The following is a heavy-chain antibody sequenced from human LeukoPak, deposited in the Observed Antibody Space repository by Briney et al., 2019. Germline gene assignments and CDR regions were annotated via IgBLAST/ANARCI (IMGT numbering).Heavy chain of an antibody. J-gene: IGHJ5*02. CDR2: IIPIFGTA. CDR1: GGTFSSYA. Sequence: GALVKVSCKASGGTFSSYAISWVRQAPGQGLEWMGGIIPIFGTANYAQKFQGRVTITTDESTSTAYMELSSLRSEDTAVYYCARRFGSPYNWFDPWGQGTLVTVSS. CDR3: ARRFGSPYNWFDP. V-gene: IGHV1-69*05. D-gene: IGHD6-6*01.